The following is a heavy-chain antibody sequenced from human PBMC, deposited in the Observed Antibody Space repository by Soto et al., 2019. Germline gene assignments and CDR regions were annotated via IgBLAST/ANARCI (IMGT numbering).Heavy chain of an antibody. V-gene: IGHV4-39*01. Sequence: PSETLSLTCTVSGGSISSSSYYWGWIRQPPGKGLEWIGSIYYSGSTYYNPSLKSRVTISVDTSKNQFSLKLSSVTAADTAVYYCASLSPTTYCGGDCYPYYFDYWGQGTLVTVSS. CDR2: IYYSGST. CDR1: GGSISSSSYY. J-gene: IGHJ4*02. CDR3: ASLSPTTYCGGDCYPYYFDY. D-gene: IGHD2-21*02.